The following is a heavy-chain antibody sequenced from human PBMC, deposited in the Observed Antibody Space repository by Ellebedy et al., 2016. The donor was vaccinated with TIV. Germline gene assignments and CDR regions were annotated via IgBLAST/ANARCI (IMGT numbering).Heavy chain of an antibody. CDR3: ATTLGYCSSTSCSDAFDI. V-gene: IGHV1-24*01. CDR1: GYTLTELS. J-gene: IGHJ3*02. CDR2: FDPEDGET. Sequence: ASVKVSXXVSGYTLTELSMHWVRQAPGKGLEWMGGFDPEDGETIYAQKFQGRVTMTEDTSTDTAYMELSSLRSEDTAVYYCATTLGYCSSTSCSDAFDIWGQGTMVTVSS. D-gene: IGHD2-2*01.